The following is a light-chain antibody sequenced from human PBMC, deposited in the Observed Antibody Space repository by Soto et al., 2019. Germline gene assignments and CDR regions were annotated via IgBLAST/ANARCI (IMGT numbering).Light chain of an antibody. CDR1: YSNIGSNF. Sequence: QSVLTQPPSVSAAAGQKVNISCSGSYSNIGSNFVSWYQHFPGSAPRLLIYDNSQRPSGIPDRFSGSKSGSSATLGITGLQTGDEADYYCRTWDSSLSVVLFGGGTKLTVL. CDR3: RTWDSSLSVVL. CDR2: DNS. V-gene: IGLV1-51*01. J-gene: IGLJ2*01.